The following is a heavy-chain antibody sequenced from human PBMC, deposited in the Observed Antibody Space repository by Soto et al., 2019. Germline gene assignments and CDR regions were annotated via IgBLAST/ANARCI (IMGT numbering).Heavy chain of an antibody. V-gene: IGHV3-23*01. J-gene: IGHJ6*02. CDR1: GFTFTDYA. D-gene: IGHD1-26*01. CDR3: AGEGTVRNSGHSLMSNYYYGMDV. Sequence: EVQLLESGGDLVRPGGSLRLSCAASGFTFTDYAMTWVRQAPGRGLEWVSAISGYGGSIYYADSVKGRFTISRDNSKNTLYLQMNSLRAEDTDVYYCAGEGTVRNSGHSLMSNYYYGMDVWGQGTTVTVSS. CDR2: ISGYGGSI.